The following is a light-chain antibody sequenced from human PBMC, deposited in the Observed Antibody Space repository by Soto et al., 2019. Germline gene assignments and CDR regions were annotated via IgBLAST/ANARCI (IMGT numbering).Light chain of an antibody. CDR1: SSDVGGYDY. V-gene: IGLV2-14*01. CDR2: EVS. Sequence: QSVLTQPASVSGSPGQSITISCTGTSSDVGGYDYVSWYQHHPGKVPKLIIYEVSKRPSGVSHRFSGSKSGNTASLTISGLQTEDEADYYCSSYTTTSALVFGGGTQLTVL. CDR3: SSYTTTSALV. J-gene: IGLJ2*01.